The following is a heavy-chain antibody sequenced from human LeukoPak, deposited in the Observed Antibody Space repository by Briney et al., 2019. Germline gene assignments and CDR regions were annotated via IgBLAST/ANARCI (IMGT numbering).Heavy chain of an antibody. CDR2: IYYSGST. CDR3: ARLFLY. V-gene: IGHV4-39*01. D-gene: IGHD2/OR15-2a*01. J-gene: IGHJ4*02. CDR1: GGSISSISSNNYH. Sequence: SETLSLTCTVSGGSISSISSNNYHWGWIRQPPGKGLEWIGSIYYSGSTYYNPSLKSRVTISVDTSKNQFSLKLSSVTAADTAVYYCARLFLYWGQGTLVTVSS.